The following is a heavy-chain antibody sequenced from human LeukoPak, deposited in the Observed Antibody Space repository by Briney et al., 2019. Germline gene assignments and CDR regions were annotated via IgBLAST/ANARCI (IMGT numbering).Heavy chain of an antibody. CDR1: GGSFSGYY. CDR2: INHSGST. CDR3: ARESGSSSWFDY. D-gene: IGHD6-13*01. Sequence: SETLSLTCAVYGGSFSGYYWSWIRQPPGKGLEWIGEINHSGSTNYNPSLKSRVTISVDTSKNQFSLKLSSVTAADTAVYYCARESGSSSWFDYWGQGTLVTVSS. V-gene: IGHV4-34*01. J-gene: IGHJ4*02.